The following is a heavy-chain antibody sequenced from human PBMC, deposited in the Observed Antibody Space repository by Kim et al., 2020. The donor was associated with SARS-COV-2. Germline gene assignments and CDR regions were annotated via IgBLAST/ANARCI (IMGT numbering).Heavy chain of an antibody. V-gene: IGHV4-34*01. CDR2: INHSGST. CDR1: GGSFSGYY. CDR3: AREMCSTSCYTDY. Sequence: SETLSLTCAVYGGSFSGYYWSWIRQPPGKGLEWIGEINHSGSTNYNPSLKSRVTISVDTSKNQFSLKLSSVTAADTAVYYCAREMCSTSCYTDYWGQGTL. D-gene: IGHD2-2*02. J-gene: IGHJ4*02.